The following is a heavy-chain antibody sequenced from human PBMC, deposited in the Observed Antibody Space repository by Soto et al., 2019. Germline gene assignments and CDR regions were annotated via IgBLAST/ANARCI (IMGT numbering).Heavy chain of an antibody. CDR1: GGTFSRYA. CDR2: IIPMFGTA. J-gene: IGHJ3*02. CDR3: ARGSMIVGDEAFDI. V-gene: IGHV1-69*12. Sequence: QVQLVQSGAEVKKPGSSVRVSCTASGGTFSRYAMNWVRQAPGQGLEWMGGIIPMFGTANYAQKFQGRVTITADESTSTAYMALSSLRSEDTAVYYCARGSMIVGDEAFDIWGQGTMVTVSS. D-gene: IGHD3-22*01.